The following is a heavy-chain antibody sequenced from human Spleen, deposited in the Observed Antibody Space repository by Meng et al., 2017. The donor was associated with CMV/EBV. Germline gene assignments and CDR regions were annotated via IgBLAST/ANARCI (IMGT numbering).Heavy chain of an antibody. D-gene: IGHD3-22*01. V-gene: IGHV1-2*02. CDR3: ERPLSYDSSGSLEGDL. Sequence: ASVKVSCKASGYSFTTYGISWVRQAPGQGLEWMGWINPNSGGTKYAQNFQGRVTMTRDTSMSTAYMELSRLRSDDTAVYYCERPLSYDSSGSLEGDLWGQGTMVTVSS. CDR2: INPNSGGT. J-gene: IGHJ3*01. CDR1: GYSFTTYG.